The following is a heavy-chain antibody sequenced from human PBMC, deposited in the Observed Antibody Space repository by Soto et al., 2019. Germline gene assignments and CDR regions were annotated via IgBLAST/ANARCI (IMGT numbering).Heavy chain of an antibody. J-gene: IGHJ6*02. CDR3: AKATYYYDSSRIYGMDV. V-gene: IGHV3-30*18. D-gene: IGHD3-22*01. Sequence: GGSLRLSCAASGFTFSSYGMHWVRQAPGKGLEWVAVISYDGSNKYYADSVKGRFTISRDNSKNTLYLQMNSLRAEDTAVYYCAKATYYYDSSRIYGMDVWGQGTTVTVSS. CDR2: ISYDGSNK. CDR1: GFTFSSYG.